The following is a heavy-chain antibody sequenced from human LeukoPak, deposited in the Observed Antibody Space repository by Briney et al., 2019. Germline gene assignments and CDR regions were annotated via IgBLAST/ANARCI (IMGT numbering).Heavy chain of an antibody. CDR2: IKQDGSEK. CDR3: ARGAYCYGSGSYYLDY. J-gene: IGHJ4*02. D-gene: IGHD3-10*01. Sequence: GGSLRLSCAASGFTFSSYWMSWVRQAPGKGLEWVANIKQDGSEKYYVDSVKGRFTISRDNAKNSLYLQMNSLRAEDTAVYYCARGAYCYGSGSYYLDYWGQGTLVTVSS. V-gene: IGHV3-7*03. CDR1: GFTFSSYW.